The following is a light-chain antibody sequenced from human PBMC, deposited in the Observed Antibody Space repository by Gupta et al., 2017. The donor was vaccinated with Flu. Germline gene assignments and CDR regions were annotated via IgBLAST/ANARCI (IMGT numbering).Light chain of an antibody. CDR2: LAS. CDR3: MQTLQSPVA. V-gene: IGKV2-28*01. CDR1: QSLLHSNGYNY. J-gene: IGKJ1*01. Sequence: VAPGETASISCRSSQSLLHSNGYNYLDWYVQKPGQSPQLLIYLASNRASGVPDRFIARGSGTDFTLTIRRAEAEDVGVYYCMQTLQSPVAFGQGTXVEIK.